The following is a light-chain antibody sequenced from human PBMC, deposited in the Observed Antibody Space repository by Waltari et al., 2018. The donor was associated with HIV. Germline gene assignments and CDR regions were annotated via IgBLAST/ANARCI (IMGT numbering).Light chain of an antibody. Sequence: QSALTQPPSASGSPGQSVTLSCTGTNSDIGTSHYVSCYQQHPGKAPKLVISEVTKRPSGVSDRFSGSKSGNTAFLTVSGLQAEDEADYYCSSFANRDGFYVLFGGGTRLTVL. J-gene: IGLJ2*01. CDR2: EVT. V-gene: IGLV2-8*01. CDR3: SSFANRDGFYVL. CDR1: NSDIGTSHY.